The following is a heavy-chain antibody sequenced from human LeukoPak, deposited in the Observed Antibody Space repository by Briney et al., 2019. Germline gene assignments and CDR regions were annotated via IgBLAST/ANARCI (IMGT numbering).Heavy chain of an antibody. D-gene: IGHD5-12*01. CDR3: ARDPGATPYDY. J-gene: IGHJ4*02. Sequence: PGGSLRLSXAASGFTVSSNYMSWVRQAPGKGLEWVSVIYSGGSTYYADSVKGRFTISRDNSKNTLYLQMNSLRAEDTAVYYCARDPGATPYDYWGQGTLVTVSS. CDR2: IYSGGST. V-gene: IGHV3-53*01. CDR1: GFTVSSNY.